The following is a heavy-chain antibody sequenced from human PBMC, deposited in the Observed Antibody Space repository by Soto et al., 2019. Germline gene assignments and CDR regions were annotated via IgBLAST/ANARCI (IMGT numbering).Heavy chain of an antibody. J-gene: IGHJ3*02. CDR1: GFSFENFA. CDR3: IKGDWLDM. V-gene: IGHV3-9*01. Sequence: EVQLVESGGGLVQPGRSLRLSCAASGFSFENFAMHWVRQPPGQGLEWVSGISWTGDKIDYADSVKGRFTISRDNAKKSLYLQLNSLRAEDTALYHCIKGDWLDMWGQGTMVTVSS. CDR2: ISWTGDKI. D-gene: IGHD2-21*01.